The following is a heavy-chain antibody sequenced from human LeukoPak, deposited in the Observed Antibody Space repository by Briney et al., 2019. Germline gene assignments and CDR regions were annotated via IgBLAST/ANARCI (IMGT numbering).Heavy chain of an antibody. CDR1: GGTFSSYA. CDR3: ARNPSSGYYSWSVDY. J-gene: IGHJ4*02. D-gene: IGHD3-22*01. Sequence: ASVKVSCKASGGTFSSYAISWVRQAPGQGLEWMGGIIPIFGTANYAQKFQGRVTITADESTSTAYMELSSLRSEDTAVYYCARNPSSGYYSWSVDYWGQGTLVTVSS. V-gene: IGHV1-69*13. CDR2: IIPIFGTA.